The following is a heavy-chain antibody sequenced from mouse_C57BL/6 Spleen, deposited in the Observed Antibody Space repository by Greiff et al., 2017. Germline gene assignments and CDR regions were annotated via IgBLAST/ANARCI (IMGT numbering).Heavy chain of an antibody. CDR3: ARGGLLPFDY. CDR2: INPGDGDT. Sequence: QVQLQQSGPELVKPGASVKISCKASGYAFSSSWMNWVKQRPGKGLEWIGRINPGDGDTNYNGKFKGKATLTADKSSSTAYMQLSSLTSEDSAVYFCARGGLLPFDYWGQGTTLTVSS. CDR1: GYAFSSSW. V-gene: IGHV1-82*01. D-gene: IGHD2-3*01. J-gene: IGHJ2*01.